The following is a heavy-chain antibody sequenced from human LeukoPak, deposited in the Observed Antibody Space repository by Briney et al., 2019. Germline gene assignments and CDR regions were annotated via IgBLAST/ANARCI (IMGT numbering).Heavy chain of an antibody. J-gene: IGHJ5*02. V-gene: IGHV4-39*02. Sequence: SETLSLTCIVSGGSISSGTYYWGWIRQPPGKGLEWIGSIYYSGSTYYNPSLKSRVTISVDTSKNQFSLKLSSVTAADTAMYYCAKEGGRVAARLESWFDPWGQGTLVTVSS. D-gene: IGHD6-6*01. CDR3: AKEGGRVAARLESWFDP. CDR2: IYYSGST. CDR1: GGSISSGTYY.